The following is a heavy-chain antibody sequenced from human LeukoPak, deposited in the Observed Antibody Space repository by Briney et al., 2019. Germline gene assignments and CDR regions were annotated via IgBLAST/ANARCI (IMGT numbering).Heavy chain of an antibody. D-gene: IGHD3-3*01. CDR2: INPNSGGT. CDR3: ARSFFGTINDAFDI. CDR1: GYTFTGYY. V-gene: IGHV1-2*04. J-gene: IGHJ3*02. Sequence: ASVKVPCKASGYTFTGYYMHWVRQAPGQGLEWMGWINPNSGGTNYAQKFQGWVTMTRDTSISTAYMELSRLRSDDTAVYYCARSFFGTINDAFDIWGQGTMVTVSS.